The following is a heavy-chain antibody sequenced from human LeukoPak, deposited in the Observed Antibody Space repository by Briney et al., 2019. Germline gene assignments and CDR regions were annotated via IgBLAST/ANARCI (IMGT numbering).Heavy chain of an antibody. J-gene: IGHJ6*03. CDR1: GFTFSSYA. D-gene: IGHD3-10*01. V-gene: IGHV3-30*04. Sequence: GGSLRLSCAASGFTFSSYAMHWVRQAPGKGLEWVAVISYDGSNKYYADSVKGRFTISRDNSKNTLYLQMNSLRAEDTAVYYCAKGGAVSSKSITMIRGTRRYYYYMDVWGKGTTVTISS. CDR3: AKGGAVSSKSITMIRGTRRYYYYMDV. CDR2: ISYDGSNK.